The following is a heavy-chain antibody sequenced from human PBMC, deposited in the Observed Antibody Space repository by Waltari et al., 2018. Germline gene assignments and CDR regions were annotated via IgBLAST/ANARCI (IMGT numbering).Heavy chain of an antibody. J-gene: IGHJ4*02. CDR2: IYSGGST. CDR1: GFTVSSNY. D-gene: IGHD7-27*01. CDR3: ARSELGIIDY. V-gene: IGHV3-66*02. Sequence: EVQLVESGGGLVQPGGSLSLSCPASGFTVSSNYMSWVRQAPGKGLGWVSVIYSGGSTYYADSVKGRFTISRDNSKNTLYLQMNSLRADDTAVYYCARSELGIIDYWGQGTLVTVSS.